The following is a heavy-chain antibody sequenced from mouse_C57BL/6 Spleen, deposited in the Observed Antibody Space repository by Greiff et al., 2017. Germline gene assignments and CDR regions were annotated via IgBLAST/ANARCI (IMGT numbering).Heavy chain of an antibody. Sequence: EVKVVESGGGLVKPGGSLKLSCAASGFTFSSSAMSWVRQTPEKRLEWVATISDGGSYTYYPDNVKGRVTISRDNAKNNLYLQMSHLKSEDTAMYYFAREDNYSNLSWFAYWGQGTLVTVSA. CDR2: ISDGGSYT. D-gene: IGHD2-5*01. J-gene: IGHJ3*01. CDR1: GFTFSSSA. CDR3: AREDNYSNLSWFAY. V-gene: IGHV5-4*01.